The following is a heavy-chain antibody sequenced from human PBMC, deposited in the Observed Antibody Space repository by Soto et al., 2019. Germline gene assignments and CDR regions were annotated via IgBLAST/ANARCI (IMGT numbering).Heavy chain of an antibody. CDR2: IYTSGST. D-gene: IGHD3-10*01. CDR1: GGSISSYY. J-gene: IGHJ5*02. Sequence: SETLSLTCTVSGGSISSYYWSWIRQPAGKGLEWIGRIYTSGSTNYNPSLKSRVTMSVDTSKNQFSLKLSSVTAADTAVYYCARDNPGITMVRGTARTNWFDPWGQGTLVTVS. CDR3: ARDNPGITMVRGTARTNWFDP. V-gene: IGHV4-4*07.